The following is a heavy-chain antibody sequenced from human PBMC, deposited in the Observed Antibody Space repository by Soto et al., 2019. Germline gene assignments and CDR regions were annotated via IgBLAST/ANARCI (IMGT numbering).Heavy chain of an antibody. J-gene: IGHJ4*02. CDR3: AIPLPKQQLVRGAFDH. V-gene: IGHV1-69*01. CDR1: GGTFRNYA. Sequence: QVQLVQSGAEVKKPGSSVKLSCKTSGGTFRNYAINWVRQAPGQGLEWMGGSIPVFGTANYAQTFQGRFTITADESTGTAYMELSSLISEGTAGYYCAIPLPKQQLVRGAFDHWGQVTLVTVAS. CDR2: SIPVFGTA. D-gene: IGHD6-13*01.